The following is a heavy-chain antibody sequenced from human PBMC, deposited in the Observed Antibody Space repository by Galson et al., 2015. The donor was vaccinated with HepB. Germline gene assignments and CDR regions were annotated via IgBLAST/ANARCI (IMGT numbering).Heavy chain of an antibody. CDR2: ISSSSSYI. J-gene: IGHJ6*02. D-gene: IGHD4-17*01. Sequence: SLRLSCAASGFTFSSYSMNWVRQAPGKGLEWVSSISSSSSYIYYADSVKGRFTISRDNAKNSLYLQMNSLKIEDTAVYYCGRALYGDYRTGGMDVWAKGPRSPSP. CDR1: GFTFSSYS. V-gene: IGHV3-21*04. CDR3: GRALYGDYRTGGMDV.